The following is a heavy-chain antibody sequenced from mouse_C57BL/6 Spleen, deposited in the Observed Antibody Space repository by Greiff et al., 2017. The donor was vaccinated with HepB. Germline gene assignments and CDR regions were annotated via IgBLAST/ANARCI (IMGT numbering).Heavy chain of an antibody. CDR2: INPNNGGT. V-gene: IGHV1-26*01. CDR3: ARGYYYGSSGGWYFDV. J-gene: IGHJ1*03. CDR1: GYTFTDYY. D-gene: IGHD1-1*01. Sequence: EVQLQQSGPELVKPGASVKISCKASGYTFTDYYMNWVKQSHGKSLEWIGDINPNNGGTSYNQKFKGKATLTVDKSSSTAYMELRSLTSEDSAVYYCARGYYYGSSGGWYFDVWGTGTTVTVSS.